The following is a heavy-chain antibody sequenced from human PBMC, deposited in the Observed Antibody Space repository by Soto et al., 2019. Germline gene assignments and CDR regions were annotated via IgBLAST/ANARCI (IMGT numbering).Heavy chain of an antibody. CDR3: TTDALRFLEWLSY. CDR1: GLTFSKAW. CDR2: IKSKTDGGTT. V-gene: IGHV3-15*01. D-gene: IGHD3-3*01. Sequence: EVQLVESGGGLVKPGGSLRLSCAASGLTFSKAWMSWVRQAPGKGREGVGRIKSKTDGGTTDYAAPGKGRFTITRDDSKNTLYLQMNSLKTEDTAVYYCTTDALRFLEWLSYWGQGTLVTVSS. J-gene: IGHJ4*02.